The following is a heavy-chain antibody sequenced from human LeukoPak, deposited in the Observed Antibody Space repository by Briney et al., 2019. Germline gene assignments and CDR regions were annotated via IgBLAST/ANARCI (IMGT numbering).Heavy chain of an antibody. CDR3: ARDRVTMVREVNYYFDY. CDR1: GFTFSSYW. CDR2: IKQDGSEK. J-gene: IGHJ4*02. D-gene: IGHD3-10*01. Sequence: GGSLRLSCAASGFTFSSYWMSWVRQAPGKGLEWVANIKQDGSEKYYVDSVKGRFTISRDNAKNSLYLQMNSLRAEDTAVYYCARDRVTMVREVNYYFDYWGQGTLVTVSS. V-gene: IGHV3-7*05.